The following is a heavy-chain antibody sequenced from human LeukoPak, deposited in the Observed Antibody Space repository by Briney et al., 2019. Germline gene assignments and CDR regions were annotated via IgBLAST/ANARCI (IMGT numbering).Heavy chain of an antibody. CDR3: ARLVSGSSWYYFDY. Sequence: SETLSLTCTVSGGSINNYYWGWIRQPPGKGLEYIGYIYSSGSTNYNPSLKSRLTLSVDTSENRFSLKLSSVTAADTAVYYCARLVSGSSWYYFDYWGQGTLVTVSS. J-gene: IGHJ4*02. CDR2: IYSSGST. V-gene: IGHV4-59*08. CDR1: GGSINNYY. D-gene: IGHD6-13*01.